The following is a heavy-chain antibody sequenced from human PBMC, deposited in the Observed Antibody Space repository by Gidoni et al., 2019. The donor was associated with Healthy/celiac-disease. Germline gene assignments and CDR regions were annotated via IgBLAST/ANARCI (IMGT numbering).Heavy chain of an antibody. CDR2: IYHSGST. Sequence: QLQLQESGSGLVKPSQTLSLTCAVSGGSISSGGYSWRWIRQPPGKGLEWIGYIYHSGSTYYNPSLKSRVTISVDRSKNQFSLKLSSVTAADTAVYYCARVVWEQWLPPSAGVNWFDPWGQGTLVTVSS. CDR1: GGSISSGGYS. D-gene: IGHD6-19*01. CDR3: ARVVWEQWLPPSAGVNWFDP. V-gene: IGHV4-30-2*01. J-gene: IGHJ5*02.